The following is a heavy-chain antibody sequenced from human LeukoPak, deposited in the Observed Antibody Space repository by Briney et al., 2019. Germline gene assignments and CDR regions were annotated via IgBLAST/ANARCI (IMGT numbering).Heavy chain of an antibody. CDR3: ARAVIRGSPYMDV. D-gene: IGHD1-26*01. CDR1: GFTFNSYW. V-gene: IGHV3-7*01. J-gene: IGHJ6*03. Sequence: PGGSLRLSCAASGFTFNSYWMSWVRQTPGKGLEWVANIKEDGSEKYYVDSVKGRFTISRDNAKNTLYLQMNSLRAEDTAVYYCARAVIRGSPYMDVWGKGTTVTISS. CDR2: IKEDGSEK.